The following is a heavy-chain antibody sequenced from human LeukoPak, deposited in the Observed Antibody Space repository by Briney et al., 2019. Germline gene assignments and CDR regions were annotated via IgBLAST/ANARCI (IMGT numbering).Heavy chain of an antibody. Sequence: QPGRSLRLPCAASGFTFSSYAMHWVRQAPGKGLEWVAVISYDGSNKYYADSVKGRFTISRDNSKNTLYLQMNSLRAEDTAVYYCAREGSVSAGAFDIWGQGTMVTVSS. CDR3: AREGSVSAGAFDI. V-gene: IGHV3-30*04. CDR1: GFTFSSYA. CDR2: ISYDGSNK. D-gene: IGHD3-10*01. J-gene: IGHJ3*02.